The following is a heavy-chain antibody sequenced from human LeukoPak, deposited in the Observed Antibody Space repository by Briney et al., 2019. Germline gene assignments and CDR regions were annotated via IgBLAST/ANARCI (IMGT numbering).Heavy chain of an antibody. CDR1: VGSFSSCC. CDR3: ARGAAGYSYG. D-gene: IGHD5-18*01. V-gene: IGHV4-59*01. J-gene: IGHJ4*02. Sequence: SDTLSLTCSVSVGSFSSCCWNWIRQPPGKGLEWIGHIYYSGSTNYNPSLKSRVTISIDTSKNQFSLRLSSVTAADTAVYYCARGAAGYSYGWGQGTLVTASS. CDR2: IYYSGST.